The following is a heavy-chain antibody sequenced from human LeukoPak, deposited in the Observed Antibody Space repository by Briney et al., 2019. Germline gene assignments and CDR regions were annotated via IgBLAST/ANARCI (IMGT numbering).Heavy chain of an antibody. CDR1: GGSISSYY. CDR2: IYYSGST. CDR3: ARGPTSSTLFDP. Sequence: SETLSLTCTVSGGSISSYYWSWIRQPPGKGLEWIGYIYYSGSTNYNPSLKSRVTISVDTSKNQFSLKLSSVTAADTAVYYCARGPTSSTLFDPWGQGTLVTASS. V-gene: IGHV4-59*01. J-gene: IGHJ5*02. D-gene: IGHD2-2*01.